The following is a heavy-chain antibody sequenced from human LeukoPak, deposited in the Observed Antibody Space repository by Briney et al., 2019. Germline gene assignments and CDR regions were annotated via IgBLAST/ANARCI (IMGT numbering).Heavy chain of an antibody. V-gene: IGHV4-59*01. J-gene: IGHJ1*01. D-gene: IGHD1-26*01. Sequence: PSETLSLTCTVSGGSISNYYWSWIRRPPGKGLEWIGYIYYSGSTYYNPSLRSRVTISVDTSKNQFSLNLNSVTAADTAVYYCARALSGTYGLFQHWGQGTLVTASS. CDR3: ARALSGTYGLFQH. CDR1: GGSISNYY. CDR2: IYYSGST.